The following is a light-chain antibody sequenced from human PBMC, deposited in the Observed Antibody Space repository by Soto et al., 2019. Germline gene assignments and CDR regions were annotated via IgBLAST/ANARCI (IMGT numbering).Light chain of an antibody. CDR3: QPYSSYWT. V-gene: IGKV1-5*03. J-gene: IGKJ1*01. Sequence: DIQMTQSPSTLSASVGDRVTITCRASQTISSWLAWYQQKPGKAPKLQISKASALKSGVPSRFSGRGSRTEFTLTISSLQPDDFATYYCQPYSSYWTFGQGTKVEIK. CDR1: QTISSW. CDR2: KAS.